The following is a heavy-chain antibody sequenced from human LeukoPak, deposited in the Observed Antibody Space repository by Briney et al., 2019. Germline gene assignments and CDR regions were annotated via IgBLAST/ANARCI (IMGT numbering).Heavy chain of an antibody. D-gene: IGHD2-2*01. CDR3: TTTIVVVPAADY. V-gene: IGHV3-15*01. CDR2: IKSKTDGGTT. CDR1: GFTFSSYG. Sequence: GGSLRLSCAASGFTFSSYGMHWVRQAPGKGLEWVGRIKSKTDGGTTDSAAPVKGRFTISRDDSKNTLYLQMNSLKTEDTAVYYCTTTIVVVPAADYWGQGTLVTVSS. J-gene: IGHJ4*02.